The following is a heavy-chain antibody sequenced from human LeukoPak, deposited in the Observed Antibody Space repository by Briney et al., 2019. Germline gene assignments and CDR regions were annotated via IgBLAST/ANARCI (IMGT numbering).Heavy chain of an antibody. CDR2: ISSSSSYI. V-gene: IGHV3-21*01. J-gene: IGHJ4*02. D-gene: IGHD4-23*01. CDR3: ARDLVFLSPSRAVVTRGYNYLDY. Sequence: KPGGSLRLSCAASGFTFSSYSMNWVRQAPGKGLEWVSSISSSSSYIYYADSVKGRFTISRDNAKNSLYLQMNSLRAEDTAVYYCARDLVFLSPSRAVVTRGYNYLDYWAREPWSPSPQ. CDR1: GFTFSSYS.